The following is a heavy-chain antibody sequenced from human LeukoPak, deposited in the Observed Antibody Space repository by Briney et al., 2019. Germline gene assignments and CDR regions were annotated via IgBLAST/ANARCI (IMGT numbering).Heavy chain of an antibody. Sequence: SQTLSLTCAISGDSVSSNSVTWNWIRQSPSRGLEWLGRAYYRSTWYNDYAVSVRGRITVNPDTSKNQFSLHLNSVTPEDTAVYCCARRLTQYDCFDPWGQGILVTVSS. V-gene: IGHV6-1*01. CDR3: ARRLTQYDCFDP. CDR1: GDSVSSNSVT. D-gene: IGHD2-2*01. J-gene: IGHJ5*02. CDR2: AYYRSTWYN.